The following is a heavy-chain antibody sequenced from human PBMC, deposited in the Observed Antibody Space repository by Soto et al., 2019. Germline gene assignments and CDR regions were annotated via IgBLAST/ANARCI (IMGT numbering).Heavy chain of an antibody. CDR2: IDNSGDGS. J-gene: IGHJ5*02. CDR1: GFIFRNHV. Sequence: TGGSLRLSCAASGFIFRNHVLNWVRQAPGKGLEWVSAIDNSGDGSFYADSVKGRFIISRDNSKDTVFLYMNNLRLEDTAFYYCAKIPSRGMIFGAGSWGQGTLVTVSS. D-gene: IGHD3-3*01. CDR3: AKIPSRGMIFGAGS. V-gene: IGHV3-23*05.